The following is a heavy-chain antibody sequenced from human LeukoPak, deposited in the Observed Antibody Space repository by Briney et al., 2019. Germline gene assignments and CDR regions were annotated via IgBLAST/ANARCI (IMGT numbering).Heavy chain of an antibody. CDR1: GFTLSSYS. CDR3: ARAGYCSSTSCYLDY. V-gene: IGHV3-21*01. CDR2: ISSSSSYI. J-gene: IGHJ4*02. D-gene: IGHD2-2*01. Sequence: GGSLRLSCVASGFTLSSYSMNWVRQAPGKGLVWVSSISSSSSYIYYADSVKGRFTISRDNAKNSLYLQTNSLRAEDTAVYYCARAGYCSSTSCYLDYWGQGTLVTVSS.